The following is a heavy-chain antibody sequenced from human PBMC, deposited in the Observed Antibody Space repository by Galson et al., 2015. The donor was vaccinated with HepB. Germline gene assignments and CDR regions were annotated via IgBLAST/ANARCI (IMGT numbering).Heavy chain of an antibody. J-gene: IGHJ4*02. CDR2: ISGSGGST. CDR1: GFTFSSYA. V-gene: IGHV3-23*01. D-gene: IGHD6-19*01. CDR3: VGGSPGASGWYPFDY. Sequence: SLRLSCAASGFTFSSYAMSWVRQAPGKGLEWVSAISGSGGSTYYADSVKGRFTISRDNSKNTLYLQMNSLRAEDTAVYYCVGGSPGASGWYPFDYWGQGTLVTVSS.